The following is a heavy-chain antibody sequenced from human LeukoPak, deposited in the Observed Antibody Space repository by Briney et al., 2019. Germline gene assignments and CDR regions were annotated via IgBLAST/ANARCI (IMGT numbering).Heavy chain of an antibody. CDR3: ARLEYSSCVTS. D-gene: IGHD6-6*01. Sequence: PSQTLSLTCAVYGGSFSGYYWGWSRQPPEKGLEWIGSIYYSGSTYYNPSLKSRVTISVDTSKNQFSLKLSSVTAADTAVYYCARLEYSSCVTSWGQGTLVTVSS. CDR2: IYYSGST. CDR1: GGSFSGYY. J-gene: IGHJ4*02. V-gene: IGHV4-39*01.